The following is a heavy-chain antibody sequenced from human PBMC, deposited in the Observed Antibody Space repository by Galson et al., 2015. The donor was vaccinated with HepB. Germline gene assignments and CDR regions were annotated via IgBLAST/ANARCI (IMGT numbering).Heavy chain of an antibody. J-gene: IGHJ3*02. CDR1: GFTFSNAW. CDR3: TKGIFAVVNDAFDI. CDR2: IKSKTDGGTT. D-gene: IGHD3-3*01. Sequence: SLRLSCAASGFTFSNAWMSWVRQAPGKGLEWVGHIKSKTDGGTTDYAAPVKGRFIISRDDSKNTLYLQMDSLKTEDTAVYFCTKGIFAVVNDAFDIWGQGTMVTVSS. V-gene: IGHV3-15*01.